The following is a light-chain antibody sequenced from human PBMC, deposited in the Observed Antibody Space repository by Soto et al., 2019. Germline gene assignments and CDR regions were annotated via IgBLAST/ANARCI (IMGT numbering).Light chain of an antibody. CDR2: NNN. Sequence: SGLTQPASASGTPGQRVTISCSGSSSNVEINYVYWYQHVPGTAPKLLIYNNNRRPSGVPERFSGSKSGTSASLAISGLRSEDEAYYYCASWDDSLSAVFGGGTKVTVL. CDR1: SSNVEINY. V-gene: IGLV1-47*02. J-gene: IGLJ3*02. CDR3: ASWDDSLSAV.